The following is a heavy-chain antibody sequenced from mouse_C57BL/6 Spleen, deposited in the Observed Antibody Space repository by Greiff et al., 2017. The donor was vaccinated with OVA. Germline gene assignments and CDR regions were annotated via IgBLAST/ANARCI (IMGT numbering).Heavy chain of an antibody. CDR3: AREGLPFDY. D-gene: IGHD3-1*01. CDR2: IYPGDGAT. CDR1: GYAFSSSW. Sequence: VQLVESGPELVKPGASVKISCKASGYAFSSSWMNWVKQRPGKGLEWIGRIYPGDGATIYNGKFKGKATLTADKSSSTAYMQLSSLTSEDSAVYFCAREGLPFDYWGQGTTLTVSS. J-gene: IGHJ2*01. V-gene: IGHV1-82*01.